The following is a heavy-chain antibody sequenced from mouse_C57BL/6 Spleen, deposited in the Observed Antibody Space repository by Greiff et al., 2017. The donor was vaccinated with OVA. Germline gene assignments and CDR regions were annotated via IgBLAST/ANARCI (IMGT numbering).Heavy chain of an antibody. CDR3: ARDFDGYYGVAY. CDR1: GYTFTDYY. CDR2: IYPGSGNT. J-gene: IGHJ3*01. V-gene: IGHV1-76*01. Sequence: VQLKESGAELVRPGASVKLSCKASGYTFTDYYINWVKQRPGQGLEWIARIYPGSGNTYYNEKFKGKATLTAEKSSSTAYMQLSSLTSEDSAVYFCARDFDGYYGVAYWGQGTLVTVSA. D-gene: IGHD2-3*01.